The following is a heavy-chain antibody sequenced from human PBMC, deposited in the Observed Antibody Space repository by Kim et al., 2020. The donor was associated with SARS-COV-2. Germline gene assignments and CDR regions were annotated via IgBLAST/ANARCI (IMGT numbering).Heavy chain of an antibody. D-gene: IGHD5-18*01. V-gene: IGHV3-11*06. Sequence: GGSLRLSCAASGFTFSDYYMSWIRQAPGKGLEWVSYISSSSSYTNYADSVKGRFTISRDNAKNSLYLQMNSLRAEDTAVYYCARDLKDTAMAIGPYWYFDLWGRGTLVTVSS. CDR1: GFTFSDYY. CDR3: ARDLKDTAMAIGPYWYFDL. J-gene: IGHJ2*01. CDR2: ISSSSSYT.